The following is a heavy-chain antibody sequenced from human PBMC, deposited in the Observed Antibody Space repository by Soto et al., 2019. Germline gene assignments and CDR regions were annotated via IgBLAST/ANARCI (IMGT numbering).Heavy chain of an antibody. Sequence: PGESLKISCRGSGYRFSNHWIAWVRQMPGKGLEWMGIINPGDSDARYSPSFYGQVTISVDMSANTAYLQWSNLKASDTAVYFCARHNDGAYVGYYYGLLVWGQGYSVTVSS. J-gene: IGHJ6*02. CDR2: INPGDSDA. CDR1: GYRFSNHW. V-gene: IGHV5-51*01. D-gene: IGHD4-17*01. CDR3: ARHNDGAYVGYYYGLLV.